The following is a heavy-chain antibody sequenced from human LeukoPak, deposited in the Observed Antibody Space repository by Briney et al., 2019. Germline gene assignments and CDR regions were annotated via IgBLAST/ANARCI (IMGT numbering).Heavy chain of an antibody. Sequence: GASVKVSCKASGYTFTSSGISWVRQAPGQGLEWMGWISAYKGITNYAQKLQGRVTMTTDTSTSTAYMELRSLRSDDTAVYYCARGPGGRRGYYPLEDSYYYYYMDVWGKGTTVTVSS. CDR3: ARGPGGRRGYYPLEDSYYYYYMDV. CDR2: ISAYKGIT. V-gene: IGHV1-18*01. D-gene: IGHD3-22*01. J-gene: IGHJ6*03. CDR1: GYTFTSSG.